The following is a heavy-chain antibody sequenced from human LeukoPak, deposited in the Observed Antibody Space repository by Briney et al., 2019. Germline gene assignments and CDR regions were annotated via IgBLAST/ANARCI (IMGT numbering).Heavy chain of an antibody. V-gene: IGHV1-69*04. CDR2: IIPILGIA. CDR1: GGTFSSYA. J-gene: IGHJ6*02. D-gene: IGHD2-2*01. Sequence: ASVKVSCKASGGTFSSYAISWVRQAPGQGLEWMGRIIPILGIANYAQKFQGRVTITADKSTSTAYMELSSLRSEDTAVYYCARVPGPGKVVPAATATNYGMDVWGQGTTVTVSS. CDR3: ARVPGPGKVVPAATATNYGMDV.